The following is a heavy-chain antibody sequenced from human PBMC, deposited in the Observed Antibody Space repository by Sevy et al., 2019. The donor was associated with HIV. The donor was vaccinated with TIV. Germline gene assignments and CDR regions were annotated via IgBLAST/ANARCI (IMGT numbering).Heavy chain of an antibody. D-gene: IGHD3-10*01. V-gene: IGHV4-39*01. CDR3: ARPSGGYYGSGSYRGGYWFDP. CDR2: IYYSGST. Sequence: SETLSLTCTVSGGSISSSSYYWGWIRQPPGKGLEWSGSIYYSGSTYYNPSLKSRVTISVDTSKNQFSLKLTSVTAADTAVYYCARPSGGYYGSGSYRGGYWFDPWGQGTLVTVSS. CDR1: GGSISSSSYY. J-gene: IGHJ5*02.